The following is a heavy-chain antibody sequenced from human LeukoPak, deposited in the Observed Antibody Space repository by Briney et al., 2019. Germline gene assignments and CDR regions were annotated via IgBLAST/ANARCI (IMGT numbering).Heavy chain of an antibody. CDR1: GCTLNSFA. V-gene: IGHV3-23*01. CDR2: INGSGGKT. Sequence: GGSLRLSCVASGCTLNSFAMSWVRQPRGKGLEWVSSINGSGGKTYYADYVKGQFTIARDNSKNTLYLQMNCLRAEDTAVYYCAKERDVYNSSPLIYWGQGTLVTASS. J-gene: IGHJ4*02. D-gene: IGHD5-24*01. CDR3: AKERDVYNSSPLIY.